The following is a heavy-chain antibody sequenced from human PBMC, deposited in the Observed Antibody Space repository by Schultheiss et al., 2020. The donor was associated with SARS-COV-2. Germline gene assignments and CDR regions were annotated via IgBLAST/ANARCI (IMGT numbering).Heavy chain of an antibody. CDR1: RYTFTKYF. D-gene: IGHD6-19*01. CDR3: ARELPPAYSSGWTDFDY. CDR2: INPNSGGT. Sequence: ASVKVSCQASRYTFTKYFTQWVRQGPGQGLEWMGWINPNSGGTNYAQKFQGWVTMTRDTSISTAYMELRSLRSDDTAVYYCARELPPAYSSGWTDFDYWGQGTLVTVSS. J-gene: IGHJ4*02. V-gene: IGHV1-2*04.